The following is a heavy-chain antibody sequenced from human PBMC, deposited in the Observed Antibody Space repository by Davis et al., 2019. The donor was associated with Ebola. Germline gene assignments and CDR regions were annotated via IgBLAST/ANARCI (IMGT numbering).Heavy chain of an antibody. V-gene: IGHV4-39*01. D-gene: IGHD3-22*01. Sequence: SETLSLTCTVSGGSISSSSYYWGWIRQPPGKGLEWIGSIYYSGSTYYNPSLKSRVTISVDTSKNQFSLKLSSVTAADTAVYYCARRVTYYYDSSGYTIHYYFDYWGQGTLVTVSS. J-gene: IGHJ4*02. CDR2: IYYSGST. CDR1: GGSISSSSYY. CDR3: ARRVTYYYDSSGYTIHYYFDY.